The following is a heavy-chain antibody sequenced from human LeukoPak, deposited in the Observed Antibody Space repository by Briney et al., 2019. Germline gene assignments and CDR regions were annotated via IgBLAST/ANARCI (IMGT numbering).Heavy chain of an antibody. V-gene: IGHV1-18*01. CDR2: ISAYNGNT. J-gene: IGHJ6*02. Sequence: ASVKVSCKASGYTFTSYGISWVRQAPGQGLEWMGWISAYNGNTNYSQKLQGRVTMTTDTSTSTAYMELKSLRSDDTAVYYCARDLRYFDWLLSYYYYYYGMDVWGQGTTVTVSS. CDR3: ARDLRYFDWLLSYYYYYYGMDV. CDR1: GYTFTSYG. D-gene: IGHD3-9*01.